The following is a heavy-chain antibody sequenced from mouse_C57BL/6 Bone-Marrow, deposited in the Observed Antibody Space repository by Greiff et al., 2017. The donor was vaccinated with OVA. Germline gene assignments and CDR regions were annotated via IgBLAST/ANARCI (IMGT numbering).Heavy chain of an antibody. J-gene: IGHJ2*01. V-gene: IGHV1-15*01. CDR2: IDPETGGT. D-gene: IGHD1-2*01. Sequence: VQGVESGAELVRPGASVTLSCKASGYTFTDYEMHWVKQTPVHGLEWIGAIDPETGGTAYNQKFKGKAILTADKSSSTAYMELRSLTSEDSAVYYCTSRPYGPYFDYWGQGTTLTVSS. CDR3: TSRPYGPYFDY. CDR1: GYTFTDYE.